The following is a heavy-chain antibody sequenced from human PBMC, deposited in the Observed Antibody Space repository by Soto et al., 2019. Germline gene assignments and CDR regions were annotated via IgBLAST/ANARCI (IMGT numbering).Heavy chain of an antibody. CDR1: GYTFTSYA. V-gene: IGHV7-4-1*01. J-gene: IGHJ6*02. D-gene: IGHD6-13*01. Sequence: QVPLVQSGSELKKPGASVKVSCKASGYTFTSYAMNWVRQATGQGLEWMGWINTNTGNPTYAQGFTRRFVSSFDTSVSTEYLQICSLKAEDTAVYYCARGESSSWYGDYYYGMDVWGQGTTVTVSS. CDR2: INTNTGNP. CDR3: ARGESSSWYGDYYYGMDV.